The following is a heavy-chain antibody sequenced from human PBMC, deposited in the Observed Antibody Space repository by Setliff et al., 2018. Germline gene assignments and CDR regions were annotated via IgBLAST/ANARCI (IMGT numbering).Heavy chain of an antibody. CDR2: INPKSCGE. J-gene: IGHJ3*01. Sequence: ASVKVSCKASGYTVSDYYMYWVRQAPGQGLEWMGWINPKSCGEHYAQKFRGRVTMSRETSISTDYMELSRLTSDDTAVYYCSRGGIYSYVSSAYFDLWGQGSMVTVSS. CDR1: GYTVSDYY. V-gene: IGHV1-2*02. CDR3: SRGGIYSYVSSAYFDL. D-gene: IGHD3-22*01.